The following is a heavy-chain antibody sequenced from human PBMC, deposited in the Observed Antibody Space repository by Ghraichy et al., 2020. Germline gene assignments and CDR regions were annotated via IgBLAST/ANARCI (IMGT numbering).Heavy chain of an antibody. CDR3: ARRDIWTNYFDF. CDR1: GGSISDYNFY. D-gene: IGHD1-1*01. CDR2: VYHSGSA. J-gene: IGHJ4*02. V-gene: IGHV4-39*07. Sequence: SQTLSLTCAVSGGSISDYNFYWDWIRQSPGKGLEWIGTVYHSGSAFYNPSLKSRVSMSVDTSKNQFSLQVSSVTAADTAVYFCARRDIWTNYFDFWGQGTLVTVSS.